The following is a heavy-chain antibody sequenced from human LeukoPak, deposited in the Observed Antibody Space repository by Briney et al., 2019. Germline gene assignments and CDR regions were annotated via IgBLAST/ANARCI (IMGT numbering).Heavy chain of an antibody. J-gene: IGHJ4*02. CDR1: GVTFSNHA. CDR3: ATRPASETYYAVFDY. Sequence: GGSLRLSCAASGVTFSNHAMSWVRQAPGKGLKWVSGITGSGGSTYHAESVKGRFTISRDNSKNTLYLEMNSLRAEDTAVYFCATRPASETYYAVFDYWGQGTLVTVSS. CDR2: ITGSGGST. V-gene: IGHV3-23*01. D-gene: IGHD1-26*01.